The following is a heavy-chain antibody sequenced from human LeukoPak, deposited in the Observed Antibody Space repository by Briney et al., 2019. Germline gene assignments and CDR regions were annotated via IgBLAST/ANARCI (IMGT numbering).Heavy chain of an antibody. J-gene: IGHJ5*02. CDR2: IYWNGDK. CDR1: GFSLSTSGVS. V-gene: IGHV2-5*01. Sequence: ESGPTLVNPTQTLTLTCTFSGFSLSTSGVSVGWIRQPPGKALEWLALIYWNGDKRYSPSLRSRLTITKDTSKNQVVLTMTNMDPVDTATYYCARRDGRFDPWGQGTLVTVSS. CDR3: ARRDGRFDP.